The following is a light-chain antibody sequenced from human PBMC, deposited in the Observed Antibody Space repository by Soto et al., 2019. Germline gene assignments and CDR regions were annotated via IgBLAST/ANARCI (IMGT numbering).Light chain of an antibody. CDR2: DAS. CDR1: QSISSW. J-gene: IGKJ1*01. Sequence: DIHITQSPASLSASVGDRAPITCRASQSISSWLAWYQQKTGKAPKLMIYDASSLESGVPSRFSGSGYGTEFNLTISSLQTDDFATYYCQQYNSYSWTFGQGTKVDIK. V-gene: IGKV1-5*01. CDR3: QQYNSYSWT.